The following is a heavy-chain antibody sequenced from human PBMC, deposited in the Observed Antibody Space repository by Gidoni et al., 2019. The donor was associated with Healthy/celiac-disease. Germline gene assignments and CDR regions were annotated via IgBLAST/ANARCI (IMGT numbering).Heavy chain of an antibody. V-gene: IGHV4-4*02. J-gene: IGHJ4*02. CDR2: IYHRGST. D-gene: IGHD2-21*02. CDR1: GGSISSSNW. Sequence: QVQLQESGPGLVKPSGPLSLPSAVSGGSISSSNWWSWVRQPPGKGLEWIGEIYHRGSTNYNPSLKSRVTISVDKSKNQFSLKLSSVTAADTAVYYCAGICGGDCHGDFDYWGQGTLVTVSS. CDR3: AGICGGDCHGDFDY.